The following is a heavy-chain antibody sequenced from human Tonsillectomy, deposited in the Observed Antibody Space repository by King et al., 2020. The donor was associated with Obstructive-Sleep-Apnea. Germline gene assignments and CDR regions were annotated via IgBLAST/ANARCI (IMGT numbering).Heavy chain of an antibody. V-gene: IGHV3-64*01. CDR1: GFTFSSYA. CDR2: ISSNGGST. J-gene: IGHJ4*02. D-gene: IGHD3-10*01. Sequence: VQLVESGGGLVQPGGSLRLSCAASGFTFSSYAMHWVRQAPGKGLEYVSAISSNGGSTYYANSVKGRFTISSDNSKNTLYLQMGSLRAEDMAVYYCARDPMVRGVIISYYFDYWGQGTLVTVSS. CDR3: ARDPMVRGVIISYYFDY.